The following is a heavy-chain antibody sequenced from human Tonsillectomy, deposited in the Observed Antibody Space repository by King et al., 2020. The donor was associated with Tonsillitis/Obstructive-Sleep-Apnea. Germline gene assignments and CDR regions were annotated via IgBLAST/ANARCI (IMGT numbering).Heavy chain of an antibody. CDR1: GGSFSGYY. V-gene: IGHV4-34*01. J-gene: IGHJ6*03. D-gene: IGHD5-18*01. CDR3: ARGSRQGGGYSYGYYYYMDV. CDR2: INHSGST. Sequence: VQLQQWGAGLLKPSETLSLTCAVYGGSFSGYYWSWIRQPPGKGLEWIGEINHSGSTNYNPSLKSRVTISVDTSKNQFSLKLSSVTAADTDVYYCARGSRQGGGYSYGYYYYMDVWGKGTTVTVSS.